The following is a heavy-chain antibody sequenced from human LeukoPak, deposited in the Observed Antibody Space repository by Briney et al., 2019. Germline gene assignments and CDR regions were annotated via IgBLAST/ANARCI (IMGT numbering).Heavy chain of an antibody. CDR3: ARDLRYFDWLLDQGYGMDV. J-gene: IGHJ6*04. D-gene: IGHD3-9*01. V-gene: IGHV1-69*06. Sequence: ASVKVSCKASGGTFSSYAISWVRQAPGQGLEWMGGIIPIFGTANYAQKFQGRVTITADKSTSTAYMELSSLRSEDTAVYYCARDLRYFDWLLDQGYGMDVWGKGTTVTVSS. CDR1: GGTFSSYA. CDR2: IIPIFGTA.